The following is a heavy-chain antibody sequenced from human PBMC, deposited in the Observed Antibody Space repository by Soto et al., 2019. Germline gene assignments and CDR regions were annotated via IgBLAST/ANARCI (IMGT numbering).Heavy chain of an antibody. CDR2: IHSSGGT. Sequence: SETLSLTCTVSGASIKSSNYFWGWIRQPPGKGLEFVGSIHSSGGTYYNPSLKSRVTVSVDLSDSHFSLSLKSLTATDTAVYYCGRLAEAATGHTDFDFWGQGTLVTVSS. J-gene: IGHJ4*02. D-gene: IGHD2-15*01. CDR1: GASIKSSNYF. CDR3: GRLAEAATGHTDFDF. V-gene: IGHV4-39*02.